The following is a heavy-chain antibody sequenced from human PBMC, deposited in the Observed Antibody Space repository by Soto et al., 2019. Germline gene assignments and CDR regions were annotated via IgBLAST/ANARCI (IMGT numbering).Heavy chain of an antibody. Sequence: QVQLVQSGAEVKKPGASVKVSCKASGYTFTSYAMHWVRQAPGQMLEWMGWINAGNGNTKYSQKLQCRVTITRDPTASKAYMERSSLRTEATAVYYCARDSPIDIVATKGYYYGMDVWGQGTTVTVSS. CDR1: GYTFTSYA. CDR2: INAGNGNT. J-gene: IGHJ6*02. V-gene: IGHV1-3*01. D-gene: IGHD5-12*01. CDR3: ARDSPIDIVATKGYYYGMDV.